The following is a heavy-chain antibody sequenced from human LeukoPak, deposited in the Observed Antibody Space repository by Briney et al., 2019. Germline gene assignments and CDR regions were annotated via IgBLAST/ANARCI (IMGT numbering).Heavy chain of an antibody. J-gene: IGHJ5*02. D-gene: IGHD2-2*01. CDR2: IYYSGST. CDR1: GGSISSGDYY. V-gene: IGHV4-30-4*08. Sequence: SETLSLTCTVSGGSISSGDYYWSWIRQPPGKGLEWIGYIYYSGSTYYNPSLKSRVTISVDTSKHQFSLKLSSVTAADTAVYYCARVGVVVPAARWFDPWGQGTLVTVSS. CDR3: ARVGVVVPAARWFDP.